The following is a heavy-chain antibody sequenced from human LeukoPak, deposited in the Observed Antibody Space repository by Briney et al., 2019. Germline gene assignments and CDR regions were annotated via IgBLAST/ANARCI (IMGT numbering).Heavy chain of an antibody. CDR1: GFTFSSYS. D-gene: IGHD3-22*01. J-gene: IGHJ4*02. CDR3: ARMSSGRPDY. Sequence: GGSLRLSCAASGFTFSSYSMNWVRQAPGKGLEWVSSISSSSSYIYYADSVKGRFAISRDNAKNSLYLQMNSLRAEDTAVYYCARMSSGRPDYWGQGTLVTVSS. V-gene: IGHV3-21*01. CDR2: ISSSSSYI.